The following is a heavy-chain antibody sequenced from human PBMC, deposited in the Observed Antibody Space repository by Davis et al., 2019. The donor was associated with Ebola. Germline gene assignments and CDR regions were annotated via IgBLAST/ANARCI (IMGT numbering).Heavy chain of an antibody. V-gene: IGHV4-34*01. Sequence: SETLSLTCAVYGGSFSGYYWSWIRQPPGKGLEWIGEINHSGSTNYNPSLKSRVTISVDTSKNQFSLKLSSVTAADTAVYYCASLGTSYWGQGTLVTVSS. D-gene: IGHD7-27*01. CDR3: ASLGTSY. CDR1: GGSFSGYY. CDR2: INHSGST. J-gene: IGHJ4*02.